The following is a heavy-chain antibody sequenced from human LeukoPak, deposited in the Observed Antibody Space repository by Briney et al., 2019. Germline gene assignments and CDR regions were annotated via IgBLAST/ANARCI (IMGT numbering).Heavy chain of an antibody. CDR3: ASSSSISGYDFDY. CDR1: GGSFSGYY. Sequence: PSETLSLTSAVYGGSFSGYYWSWIRQPPGKGLEWIGEINHSGSTNYNPSLKSRATISVDTSKNQFSLKLSSVTAADTAVYYCASSSSISGYDFDYWGQGTLVTVSS. V-gene: IGHV4-34*01. J-gene: IGHJ4*02. CDR2: INHSGST. D-gene: IGHD5-12*01.